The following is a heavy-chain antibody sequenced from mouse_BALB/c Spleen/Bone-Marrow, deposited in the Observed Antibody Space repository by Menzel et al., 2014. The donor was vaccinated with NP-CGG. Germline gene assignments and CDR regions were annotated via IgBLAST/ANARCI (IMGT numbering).Heavy chain of an antibody. CDR3: AREEYGRGFAY. CDR2: IDPYNAGT. D-gene: IGHD2-10*02. V-gene: IGHV1S135*01. Sequence: VQLQQSGPELVKPGASVKVSCKASGYAFTSYNMYWVKQSHGKSLEWIGYIDPYNAGTSYTPKFKGKATLTVDKSSSTAYMQPNSVTSEDSAVYSCAREEYGRGFAYWGQGTLVTVSA. J-gene: IGHJ3*01. CDR1: GYAFTSYN.